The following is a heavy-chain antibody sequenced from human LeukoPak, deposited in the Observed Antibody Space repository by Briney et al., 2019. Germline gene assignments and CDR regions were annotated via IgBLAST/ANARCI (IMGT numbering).Heavy chain of an antibody. CDR1: GFTFSNYA. J-gene: IGHJ4*02. CDR2: MSGSGGST. CDR3: AKNQGQWLVPIDY. D-gene: IGHD6-19*01. V-gene: IGHV3-23*01. Sequence: GGSLRLSCAASGFTFSNYAMSWVRQAPGKGLEWVSSMSGSGGSTYYADSVKGRFTISRDNSKNTLYLQMNNLRAEDTAFYYCAKNQGQWLVPIDYWGQGTLVTVSS.